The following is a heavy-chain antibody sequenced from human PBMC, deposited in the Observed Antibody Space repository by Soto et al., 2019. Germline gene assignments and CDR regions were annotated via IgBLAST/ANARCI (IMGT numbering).Heavy chain of an antibody. CDR3: ARQPPNIRGSYFSYFDY. V-gene: IGHV3-30-3*01. CDR2: ISYDGSNN. J-gene: IGHJ4*02. CDR1: GFTFSSYA. D-gene: IGHD1-26*01. Sequence: PGGSLRLSCAASGFTFSSYAMHWVRQAPGKGLEWVAVISYDGSNNYYADSVKGRFTISRDNSKNTLYLQMNSLRAEDTAVYYCARQPPNIRGSYFSYFDYWGQGTLVTVSS.